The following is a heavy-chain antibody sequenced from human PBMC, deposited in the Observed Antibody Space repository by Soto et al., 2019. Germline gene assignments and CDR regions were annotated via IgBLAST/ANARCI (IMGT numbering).Heavy chain of an antibody. Sequence: PGVSLRRSCNASGFLIGAFLGSWVRQATGKGLEWVAKIKQGGNEKFYVDSVKGRFTISRDNAKKSLFLQMNSLRPEDTAVYYCVGALTYEVTYYHYGMAVWGQGTTVTVSS. CDR1: GFLIGAFL. CDR3: VGALTYEVTYYHYGMAV. D-gene: IGHD2-21*02. V-gene: IGHV3-7*01. J-gene: IGHJ6*02. CDR2: IKQGGNEK.